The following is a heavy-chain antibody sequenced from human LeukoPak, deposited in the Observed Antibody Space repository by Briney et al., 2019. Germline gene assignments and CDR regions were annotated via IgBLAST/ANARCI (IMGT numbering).Heavy chain of an antibody. CDR2: ISSGSSTI. CDR3: ARDLGYSGAY. V-gene: IGHV3-48*02. D-gene: IGHD5-18*01. Sequence: GGSLRLSCAASGFTFSTFSMSWVRQAPGKGLEWLSYISSGSSTIYYADSVKGRFTISRDNAKNSLYLQMNSLRDEDTAAYYCARDLGYSGAYWGQGTLVTVSS. J-gene: IGHJ4*02. CDR1: GFTFSTFS.